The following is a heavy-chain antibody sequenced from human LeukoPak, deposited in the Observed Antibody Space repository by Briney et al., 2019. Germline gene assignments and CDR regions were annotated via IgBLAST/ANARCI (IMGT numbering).Heavy chain of an antibody. CDR1: GYTFTSYD. Sequence: ASVKVSRKASGYTFTSYDINRVRQATGQGLEWMGWMNPNSGNTGYAQKFQGRVTMTRNTSISTAYMELSSLRSEDTAVYYCARGRDIVVVPAANNYYYYGMDVWGQGTTVTVSS. V-gene: IGHV1-8*01. CDR3: ARGRDIVVVPAANNYYYYGMDV. CDR2: MNPNSGNT. J-gene: IGHJ6*02. D-gene: IGHD2-2*01.